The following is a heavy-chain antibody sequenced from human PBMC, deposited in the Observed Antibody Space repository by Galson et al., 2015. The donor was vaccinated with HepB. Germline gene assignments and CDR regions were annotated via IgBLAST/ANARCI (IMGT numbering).Heavy chain of an antibody. CDR1: GFTFSSYD. CDR2: VSYDGGKE. D-gene: IGHD3-3*01. V-gene: IGHV3-30*18. CDR3: AKNPFSDFWSGHTHYFDY. J-gene: IGHJ4*02. Sequence: SLRLSCAASGFTFSSYDMHWVRQAPGKGLEWVADVSYDGGKEYYADYVKGRFTISRDNSNDTLYLQMNSLRAEDTAMYYCAKNPFSDFWSGHTHYFDYWGQGTLVTVSS.